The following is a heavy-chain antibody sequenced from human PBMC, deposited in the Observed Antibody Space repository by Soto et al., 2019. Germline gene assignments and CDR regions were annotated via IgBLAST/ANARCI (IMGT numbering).Heavy chain of an antibody. Sequence: QVQLVESGGGVVKLGRSLRLSCEASGFTSSNYANHWVRQAPGKGLEWVAAISYDGSNKYYADSVKGRFTISRDNSKSTLYLQVNSLRADDTAVYYCARGTSSGWYYFDYWGQGTLVTVSS. CDR1: GFTSSNYA. V-gene: IGHV3-30-3*01. J-gene: IGHJ4*02. D-gene: IGHD6-19*01. CDR2: ISYDGSNK. CDR3: ARGTSSGWYYFDY.